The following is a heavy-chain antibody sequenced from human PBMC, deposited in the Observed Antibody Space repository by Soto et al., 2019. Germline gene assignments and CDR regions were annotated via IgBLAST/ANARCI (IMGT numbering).Heavy chain of an antibody. CDR1: GYTFTSYG. D-gene: IGHD3-10*01. Sequence: QVHLVQSGAEVKKPGASVQVSCKASGYTFTSYGITWVRQAPGQGLEWMGWISAHNGNTDYEQKLQGRFIVTRDTSTSTAYMELRSLRSDDTAVYYCARGRYGEYWGQGALGTVSS. V-gene: IGHV1-18*01. CDR2: ISAHNGNT. J-gene: IGHJ4*02. CDR3: ARGRYGEY.